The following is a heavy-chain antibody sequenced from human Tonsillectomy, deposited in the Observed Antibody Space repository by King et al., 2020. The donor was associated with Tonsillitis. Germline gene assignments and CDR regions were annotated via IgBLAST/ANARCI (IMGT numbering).Heavy chain of an antibody. D-gene: IGHD5-24*01. CDR2: ISYSGST. CDR3: ARGGMATIYTLDY. CDR1: GGSIIPYY. V-gene: IGHV4-59*01. J-gene: IGHJ4*02. Sequence: VQLQESGPGLVKPSETLSLTCNVSGGSIIPYYWTWIRQPPGKGLEWIGYISYSGSTEYNSSLKSRVSISLDTSKKQFSLKMTSVTAADTAIYYCARGGMATIYTLDYWGQGTLVTVSS.